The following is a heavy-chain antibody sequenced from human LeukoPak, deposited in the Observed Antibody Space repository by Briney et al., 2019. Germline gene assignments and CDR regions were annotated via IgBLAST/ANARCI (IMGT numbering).Heavy chain of an antibody. CDR2: IYHSGST. V-gene: IGHV4-4*02. J-gene: IGHJ3*02. Sequence: SETLSLTCAVSGGSISSSNWWSWVRQPPGKGLEWIGEIYHSGSTNYNPSLKSRVTISVDKSKNQFSLKLSSVTAADTAVYYCARLYYYASSGYNDAFDIWGQGTMVTVSS. CDR3: ARLYYYASSGYNDAFDI. CDR1: GGSISSSNW. D-gene: IGHD3-22*01.